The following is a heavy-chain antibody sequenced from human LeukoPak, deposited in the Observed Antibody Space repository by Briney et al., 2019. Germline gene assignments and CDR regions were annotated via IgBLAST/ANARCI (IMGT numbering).Heavy chain of an antibody. V-gene: IGHV4-59*01. CDR1: DDSISSYY. D-gene: IGHD5-18*01. Sequence: PSETLSLTCTVSDDSISSYYWSWIRQPPGKGLEWIGYIYYSGSTNYNPSLKSRVTISVDTSKNQFSLKLGSVTAADTAVYYCARAGGRGYSSGWFDPWGQGTLVTVSS. CDR3: ARAGGRGYSSGWFDP. J-gene: IGHJ5*02. CDR2: IYYSGST.